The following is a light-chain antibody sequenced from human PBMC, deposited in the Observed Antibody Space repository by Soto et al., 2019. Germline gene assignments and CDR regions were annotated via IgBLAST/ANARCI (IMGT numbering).Light chain of an antibody. CDR1: QIISRY. J-gene: IGKJ1*01. Sequence: DIQMTQSPSSLSASAGARVTITCRRRQIISRYLDWYQQKPGQAPRLLIYTASSLQSGVPARFSGSGSGTDFTLTVSSLQPEDFATYYCQQSYSIPHTFGQGTKVDI. CDR3: QQSYSIPHT. V-gene: IGKV1-39*01. CDR2: TAS.